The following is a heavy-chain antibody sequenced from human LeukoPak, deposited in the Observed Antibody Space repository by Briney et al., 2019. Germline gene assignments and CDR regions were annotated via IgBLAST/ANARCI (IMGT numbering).Heavy chain of an antibody. D-gene: IGHD3-16*01. Sequence: GASVKVSCKASGYTFTGYYMHWVRQATGQGLEWMGWMNPNSGNTGYAQKFQGRVTMTRNTSISTAYMELSSLRSEDTAVYYCARGGGEAFDIWGQGTMVTVSS. CDR1: GYTFTGYY. CDR2: MNPNSGNT. V-gene: IGHV1-8*02. J-gene: IGHJ3*02. CDR3: ARGGGEAFDI.